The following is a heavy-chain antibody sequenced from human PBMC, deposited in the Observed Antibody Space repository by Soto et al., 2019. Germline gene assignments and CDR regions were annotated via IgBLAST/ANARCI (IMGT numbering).Heavy chain of an antibody. Sequence: QVQLVESGGGVVQPGRSLRLSCAASGFTFSSYGMHWVRQAPGKGLEWVAFIWYDGSNKYYADSVKGRFTISRDNSKNTLYLQMNSLRAEDTAVYYCARGRGIAVAGSDYWGQGTLVTVSS. V-gene: IGHV3-33*01. CDR2: IWYDGSNK. J-gene: IGHJ4*02. CDR3: ARGRGIAVAGSDY. CDR1: GFTFSSYG. D-gene: IGHD6-19*01.